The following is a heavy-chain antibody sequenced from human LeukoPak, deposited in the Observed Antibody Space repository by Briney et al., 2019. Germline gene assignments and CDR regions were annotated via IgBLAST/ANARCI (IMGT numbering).Heavy chain of an antibody. D-gene: IGHD3-10*01. Sequence: ASVKVSCTASGYTFTSYGISWVRQAPGQGLEWMGWISAYNGNTNYAQKLQGRVTMTTDTSTSTAYMELRSLRAEETAVYYCAIDLYYYGSGSYYNPSHYFDYWGQGTLVTVSS. CDR1: GYTFTSYG. CDR2: ISAYNGNT. V-gene: IGHV1-18*01. CDR3: AIDLYYYGSGSYYNPSHYFDY. J-gene: IGHJ4*02.